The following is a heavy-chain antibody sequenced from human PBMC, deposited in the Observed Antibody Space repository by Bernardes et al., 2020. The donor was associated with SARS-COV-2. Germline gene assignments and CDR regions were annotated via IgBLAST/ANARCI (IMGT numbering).Heavy chain of an antibody. CDR3: ARVSFSQPTCHFDS. J-gene: IGHJ4*02. Sequence: SETLSLTCTVSGDSISDNYWSWVRQPPGKGLEFIGYLYDSGGTTYNPSHNPLPKSRVTIALDSSKNQFSLSLKSVTAADTTMYYCARVSFSQPTCHFDSWGQGALVTVSS. CDR2: LYDSGGT. V-gene: IGHV4-59*01. CDR1: GDSISDNY.